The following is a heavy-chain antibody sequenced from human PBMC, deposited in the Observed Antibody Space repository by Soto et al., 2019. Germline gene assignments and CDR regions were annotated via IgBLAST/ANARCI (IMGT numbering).Heavy chain of an antibody. V-gene: IGHV1-18*01. CDR2: ISAYNGNT. Sequence: QVQLVQSGAEVKKPGASVKVSCKASGYTCTSYGISWVRQAPGQGLEWMGWISAYNGNTNYAQKLQGRVTMTTDTSRSKASMELRSLRSDDTAGYYWARGGRPRGWYFDLWGRGTLVTVSS. J-gene: IGHJ2*01. CDR1: GYTCTSYG. CDR3: ARGGRPRGWYFDL. D-gene: IGHD3-16*01.